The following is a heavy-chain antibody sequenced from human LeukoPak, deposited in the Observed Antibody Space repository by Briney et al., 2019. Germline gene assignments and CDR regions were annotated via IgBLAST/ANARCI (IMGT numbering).Heavy chain of an antibody. CDR1: GGSISSDY. J-gene: IGHJ4*02. Sequence: SETLSLTCTVYGGSISSDYWSWTRQPPGKGLDWIGYIYYSGGTNYDPSLKSRVTISVDTSKKQFSLKLSSVTAADTAVYYCARVGTVLDGGYWGQGILVTVSS. CDR3: ARVGTVLDGGY. CDR2: IYYSGGT. D-gene: IGHD1-7*01. V-gene: IGHV4-59*01.